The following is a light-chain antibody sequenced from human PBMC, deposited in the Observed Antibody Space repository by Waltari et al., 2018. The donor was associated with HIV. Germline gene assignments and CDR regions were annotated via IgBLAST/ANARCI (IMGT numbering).Light chain of an antibody. V-gene: IGLV1-44*01. CDR2: SNN. CDR3: AVWDDSLNGVV. CDR1: SSNIGSNT. Sequence: QSVLTQPPSASGTPGQRVTISCSGSSSNIGSNTVNWCQQLPGTAPKLLIYSNNQRPSGVPDRFSGSKSGTSASLAISGLQSEDEADYYCAVWDDSLNGVVFGGGTKLTVL. J-gene: IGLJ2*01.